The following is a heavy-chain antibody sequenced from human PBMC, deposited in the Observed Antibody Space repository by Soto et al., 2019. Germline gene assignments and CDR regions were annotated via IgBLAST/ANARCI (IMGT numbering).Heavy chain of an antibody. V-gene: IGHV1-46*01. CDR3: ARGDGRGSSGFYYYYGMDV. CDR2: ISPYDGST. CDR1: GFTFTNYF. J-gene: IGHJ6*02. Sequence: QVQLVQSGAELKKPGASVKVSCKASGFTFTNYFFHWVRQAPRQGLEWMGIISPYDGSTNYVQRLQVIVTMTSDTSTITVYMELSSLRSEDTAVYYCARGDGRGSSGFYYYYGMDVWGHGTTVTVSS. D-gene: IGHD6-25*01.